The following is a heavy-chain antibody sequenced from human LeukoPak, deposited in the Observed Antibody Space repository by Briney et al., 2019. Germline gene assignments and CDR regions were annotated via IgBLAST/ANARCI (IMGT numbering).Heavy chain of an antibody. V-gene: IGHV3-48*01. CDR1: GFSLSAYN. Sequence: GGSLRLSCEGSGFSLSAYNMNWVRQAPGKGLESVSYISSSSATIFYADSVKGRFTISRDNAKDSLYLQMNSLRPEDTAVYFCARDRHVPGLYYYYMDVWGKGTTVTVSS. CDR2: ISSSSATI. D-gene: IGHD6-6*01. J-gene: IGHJ6*03. CDR3: ARDRHVPGLYYYYMDV.